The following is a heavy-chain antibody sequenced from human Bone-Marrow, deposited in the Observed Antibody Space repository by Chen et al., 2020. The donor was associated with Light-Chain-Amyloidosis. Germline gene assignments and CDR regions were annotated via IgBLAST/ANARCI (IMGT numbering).Heavy chain of an antibody. J-gene: IGHJ6*02. Sequence: QVQLVQSAAEVKKPGASVKVSCKASGYTFTGYYLYWVRQAPGQGLEWMGWINPNTGGTKYAQKFQGRVTMTRDTSISTAYMELSGLRSDDTAVYYCARVMHQRYYYSGMDVWGQGTTVSVSS. CDR1: GYTFTGYY. CDR2: INPNTGGT. V-gene: IGHV1-2*02. CDR3: ARVMHQRYYYSGMDV.